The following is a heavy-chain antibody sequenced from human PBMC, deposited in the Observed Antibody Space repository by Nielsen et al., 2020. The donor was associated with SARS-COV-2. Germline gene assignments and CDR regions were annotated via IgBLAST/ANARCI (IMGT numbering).Heavy chain of an antibody. D-gene: IGHD1-26*01. J-gene: IGHJ5*02. CDR1: GSTLTELS. CDR2: FDPEDGET. V-gene: IGHV1-24*01. Sequence: ASVKVSCKVSGSTLTELSMHWVRQAPGKGLEWMGGFDPEDGETIYAQKFQGRVTMTEDTSTDTAYMELSSLRSEDTAVYYCATASIVGATTWFDPWGQGTLVTVSS. CDR3: ATASIVGATTWFDP.